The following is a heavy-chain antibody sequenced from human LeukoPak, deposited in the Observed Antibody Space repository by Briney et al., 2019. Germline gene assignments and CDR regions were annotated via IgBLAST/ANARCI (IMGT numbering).Heavy chain of an antibody. V-gene: IGHV1-69*04. D-gene: IGHD6-25*01. CDR1: GGTSSSYA. CDR3: ATTKDRAANWYFDL. Sequence: ASVKVSCKASGGTSSSYAISWVRQAPGQGLEWMGRIIPILGIANYAQKFQGRVTITADKSTSTAYMELSSLRSEDTAVYYCATTKDRAANWYFDLWGRGTLVTVSS. J-gene: IGHJ2*01. CDR2: IIPILGIA.